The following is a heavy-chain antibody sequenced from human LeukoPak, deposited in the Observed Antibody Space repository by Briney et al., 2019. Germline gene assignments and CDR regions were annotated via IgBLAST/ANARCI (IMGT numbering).Heavy chain of an antibody. CDR1: GFTVSNNY. D-gene: IGHD2-2*02. CDR3: ARDQGYTFGYGMDV. Sequence: PGGSLRLSCAASGFTVSNNYMSWVRQAPGKGLEWVSVIYSGGNTYYADSVKGRFTISRDNSKNTLYLQTNSLRAEDTAVYYCARDQGYTFGYGMDVWGKGTTVTVSS. J-gene: IGHJ6*04. V-gene: IGHV3-53*01. CDR2: IYSGGNT.